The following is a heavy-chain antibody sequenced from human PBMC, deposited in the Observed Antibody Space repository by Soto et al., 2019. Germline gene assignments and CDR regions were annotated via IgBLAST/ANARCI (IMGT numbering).Heavy chain of an antibody. Sequence: QVQLVQSGAEVKNPGASVKVSCKASGYTFTHYYIHWVRQAPGQGLEWMGMIKPSGGSTSYAQKFQGRLTMTTDTSTNIVYMELSSLRSEDTAVYYCARPPFPGCINAICYPLDFWGQGALVTVSS. CDR2: IKPSGGST. CDR1: GYTFTHYY. V-gene: IGHV1-46*01. CDR3: ARPPFPGCINAICYPLDF. D-gene: IGHD2-8*01. J-gene: IGHJ4*02.